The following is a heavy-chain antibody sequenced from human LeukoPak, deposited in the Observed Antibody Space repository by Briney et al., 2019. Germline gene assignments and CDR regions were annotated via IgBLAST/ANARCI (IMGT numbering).Heavy chain of an antibody. CDR1: GGSITTYY. Sequence: PSETLSLTCTVSGGSITTYYWSWIRQPPGKGLEWIAYIYYSGSTNYNPSLRSRVTMSVDASKSQFSLKLSSVSAADTAVYYCASLTMVRGADSYYFDYWGQGTLVTVSS. CDR3: ASLTMVRGADSYYFDY. D-gene: IGHD3-10*01. V-gene: IGHV4-59*13. J-gene: IGHJ4*02. CDR2: IYYSGST.